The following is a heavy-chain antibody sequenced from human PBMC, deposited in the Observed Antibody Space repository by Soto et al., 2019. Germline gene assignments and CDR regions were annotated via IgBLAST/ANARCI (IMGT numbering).Heavy chain of an antibody. CDR3: ARGQDRRKGGDN. V-gene: IGHV4-34*01. J-gene: IGHJ4*02. CDR2: LTHDGNI. D-gene: IGHD2-15*01. Sequence: QVQLQQWGAGPLKPSETLSLTCAVFGGSFSGYYWTWIRQPPGKGLEWIGELTHDGNINYNPSLKSRVTISVDTSKNQFSLRLSFVTAADTAVYFCARGQDRRKGGDNWAQGTLVTVSS. CDR1: GGSFSGYY.